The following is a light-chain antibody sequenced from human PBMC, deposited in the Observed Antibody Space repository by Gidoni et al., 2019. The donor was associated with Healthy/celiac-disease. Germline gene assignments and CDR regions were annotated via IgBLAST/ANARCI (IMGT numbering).Light chain of an antibody. Sequence: QSVLTQPPSASGTPGQRVTISCSGSSSNIGSNTVNWYQQLPGTAPKLSIYSNNPRPSGVPDRFSGSKSGTSASLAISGLQSEYEADYYCAACDYSLNGRVVFGGGTKLTVL. CDR1: SSNIGSNT. V-gene: IGLV1-44*01. CDR3: AACDYSLNGRVV. J-gene: IGLJ2*01. CDR2: SNN.